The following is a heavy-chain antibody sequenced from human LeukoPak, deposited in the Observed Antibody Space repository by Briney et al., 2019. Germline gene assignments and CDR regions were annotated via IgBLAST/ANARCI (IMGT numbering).Heavy chain of an antibody. J-gene: IGHJ5*01. V-gene: IGHV1-69*05. CDR1: GGTFSSYA. D-gene: IGHD3-9*01. CDR2: ITPSGGTA. Sequence: ASVKVSCKASGGTFSSYAISWVRQAPGQGLEWMGGITPSGGTANYAQKVQGRVTITTDKSTSTAYMELSSLRSEDAAVYYCARGAVLRYFEWLPPDSWGEGAPVTVSS. CDR3: ARGAVLRYFEWLPPDS.